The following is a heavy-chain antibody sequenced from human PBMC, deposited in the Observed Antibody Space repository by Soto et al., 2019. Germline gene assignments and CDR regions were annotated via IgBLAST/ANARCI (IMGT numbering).Heavy chain of an antibody. CDR1: GGSISSYY. V-gene: IGHV4-59*08. Sequence: QVQLQESGPGLVKPSETLSLTCTVSGGSISSYYWSWSRQPPGKGVEWIGYIYYSGCTNYNPSLKRLVTIPVDPPKNQFSLMLDSMTAHHTAVYYCARQNYGAGSTYFHYWGQGTLVTFCS. D-gene: IGHD2-2*01. J-gene: IGHJ4*02. CDR3: ARQNYGAGSTYFHY. CDR2: IYYSGCT.